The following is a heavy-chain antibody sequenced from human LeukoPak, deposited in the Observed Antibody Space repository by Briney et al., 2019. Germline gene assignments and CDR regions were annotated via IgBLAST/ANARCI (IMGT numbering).Heavy chain of an antibody. V-gene: IGHV4-59*01. CDR2: SYYSGST. J-gene: IGHJ5*02. Sequence: SETLSLTCTVSGGSISSYYWSWIRQPPGKGLEWIGYSYYSGSTNYNPSLKSRVTISVDTSKNQFSLKLSSVTAADTAVYYCARAIDFWSGYEPNWFDPWGQGTLVTVSS. D-gene: IGHD3-3*01. CDR1: GGSISSYY. CDR3: ARAIDFWSGYEPNWFDP.